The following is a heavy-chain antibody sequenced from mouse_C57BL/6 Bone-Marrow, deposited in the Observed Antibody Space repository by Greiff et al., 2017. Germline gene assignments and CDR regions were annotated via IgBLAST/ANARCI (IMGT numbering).Heavy chain of an antibody. V-gene: IGHV1-80*01. CDR3: ARDWDYLDY. D-gene: IGHD4-1*01. J-gene: IGHJ2*01. CDR1: GYAFSTYW. Sequence: VQLQQSGAELVKPGASVKISCKVSGYAFSTYWLNWVKQRPGKGLEWIGQIYPGDGDPNYNGKFKGKATLTADKSSSTAYMQLSRLTSEDSAVYFCARDWDYLDYWGQGTTLTVSS. CDR2: IYPGDGDP.